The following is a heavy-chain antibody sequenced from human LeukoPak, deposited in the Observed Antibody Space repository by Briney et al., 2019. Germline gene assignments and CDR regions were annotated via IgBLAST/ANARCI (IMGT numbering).Heavy chain of an antibody. J-gene: IGHJ3*02. CDR2: IYFSGNT. CDR3: ARDRFCSGGSCLDDAFDI. V-gene: IGHV4-31*03. Sequence: SETLSLTCTVSGRSLDSGNFYWSWIRQPPGKGLEWIGYIYFSGNTYYNPSLKSRVTISLDTSQNQFSLRLNSVTAADTAVYYCARDRFCSGGSCLDDAFDIWGQGTLVTVSS. D-gene: IGHD2-15*01. CDR1: GRSLDSGNFY.